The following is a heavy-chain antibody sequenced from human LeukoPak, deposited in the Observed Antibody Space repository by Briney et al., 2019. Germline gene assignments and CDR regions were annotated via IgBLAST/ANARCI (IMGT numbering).Heavy chain of an antibody. CDR3: ARGDYYGSPKVVAA. CDR2: INPNSGDT. CDR1: GYTFTDYY. Sequence: ASVKVSCKASGYTFTDYYINWVRQAPGQGLEWMGWINPNSGDTNCAQKFQDRVTMTRDTSISTAYIELNLLRSDDTAVYYCARGDYYGSPKVVAAWGQGTLVTVSS. V-gene: IGHV1-2*02. J-gene: IGHJ5*02. D-gene: IGHD3-10*01.